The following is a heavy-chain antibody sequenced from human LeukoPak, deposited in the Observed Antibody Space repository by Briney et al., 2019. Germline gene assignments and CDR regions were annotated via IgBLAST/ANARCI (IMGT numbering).Heavy chain of an antibody. J-gene: IGHJ4*02. CDR1: GYSISTGYY. CDR3: ARVLKGRAPFDY. CDR2: FYHGGST. Sequence: PSETLSLTCTVSGYSISTGYYWDWIRQPPGKGLEWIGTFYHGGSTYYNPSLKSRVTISVDTSKNQFSLKLSSVTAADTAVYYCARVLKGRAPFDYWGQGTLVTVSS. V-gene: IGHV4-38-2*02.